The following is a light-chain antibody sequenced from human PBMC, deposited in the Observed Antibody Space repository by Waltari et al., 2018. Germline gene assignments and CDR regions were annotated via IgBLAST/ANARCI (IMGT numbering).Light chain of an antibody. CDR3: QHYVNLPAT. CDR1: QNLNSA. J-gene: IGKJ1*01. CDR2: NVF. Sequence: IVLTQSPGTLSMSPGEGVTLSCRASQNLNSALAWLQQKPGQAPRLLIYNVFNRATDIPDRFSGSGSGTEFSLTISRLEPEDVAVYYCQHYVNLPATFGQGTRVEIK. V-gene: IGKV3-20*01.